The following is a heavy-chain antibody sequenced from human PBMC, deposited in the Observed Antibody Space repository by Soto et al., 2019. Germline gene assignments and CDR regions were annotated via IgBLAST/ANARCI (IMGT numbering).Heavy chain of an antibody. CDR1: GGSISSGGYY. CDR2: IYYSGST. D-gene: IGHD6-19*01. V-gene: IGHV4-31*03. CDR3: ARSPSSGWPALEYYFDY. J-gene: IGHJ4*02. Sequence: SETLSLTCTVSGGSISSGGYYWSWIRQHPGKGLEWIGYIYYSGSTYYNPSLKSRVTISVDTSKNQFSLKLSSVTAADTAVYYCARSPSSGWPALEYYFDYWGQGTLVTVSS.